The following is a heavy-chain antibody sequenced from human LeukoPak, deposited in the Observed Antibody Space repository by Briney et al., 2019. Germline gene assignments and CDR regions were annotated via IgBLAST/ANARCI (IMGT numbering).Heavy chain of an antibody. Sequence: GGSLRLSCVASGFPFSSYWMTWVRQAPGKGLEWVANIKQDGSKKSYVDSVKGRFTISRDNAKNSLYLQMNSLRAEDTAVYYCARDTYSSSWYSLDYWGQGTLVTVSS. J-gene: IGHJ4*02. D-gene: IGHD6-13*01. CDR1: GFPFSSYW. V-gene: IGHV3-7*01. CDR2: IKQDGSKK. CDR3: ARDTYSSSWYSLDY.